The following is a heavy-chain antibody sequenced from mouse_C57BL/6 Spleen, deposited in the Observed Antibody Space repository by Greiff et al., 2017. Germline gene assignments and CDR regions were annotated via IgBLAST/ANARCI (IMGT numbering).Heavy chain of an antibody. Sequence: VQLQESGPELVKPGASVKISCKASGYAFSSSWMNWVKQRPGKGLEWIGRIYPGDGDTNYNGKFKGKATLTADKSSSTAYMQLSSLTSEDSAVYFCAREGGYWGQGTTLTVSS. CDR2: IYPGDGDT. V-gene: IGHV1-82*01. J-gene: IGHJ2*01. CDR1: GYAFSSSW. CDR3: AREGGY.